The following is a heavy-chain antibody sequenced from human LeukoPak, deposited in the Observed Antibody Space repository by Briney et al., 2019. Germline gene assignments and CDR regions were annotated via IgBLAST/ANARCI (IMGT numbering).Heavy chain of an antibody. V-gene: IGHV3-23*01. CDR2: IGSSGGST. CDR1: GFNVITAA. J-gene: IGHJ3*01. CDR3: VKDIQLST. Sequence: GGSLRLSCAALGFNVITAAMTWVAQAPGKGLEWVSLIGSSGGSTYYADSVKGRFTISRDNFNHSLSLQMNSLRVEDTAIYYCVKDIQLSTWGLGTMVTVSS. D-gene: IGHD5-24*01.